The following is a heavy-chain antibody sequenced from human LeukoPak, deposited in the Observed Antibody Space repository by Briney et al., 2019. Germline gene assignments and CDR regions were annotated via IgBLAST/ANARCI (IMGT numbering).Heavy chain of an antibody. Sequence: GGSLRLSCAASGFTFSNAWMSWVRQAPGKGLEWDGRIKSKTDGGTTDYAAPVKGRFTISRDDSKNTLYLQMNSLKTEDTAVYYCTTELSSSWLDAFDIWGQGTMVTVSS. CDR3: TTELSSSWLDAFDI. CDR2: IKSKTDGGTT. J-gene: IGHJ3*02. D-gene: IGHD6-13*01. V-gene: IGHV3-15*01. CDR1: GFTFSNAW.